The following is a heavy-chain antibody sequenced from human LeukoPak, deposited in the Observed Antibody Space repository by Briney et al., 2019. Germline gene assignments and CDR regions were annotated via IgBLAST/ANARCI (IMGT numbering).Heavy chain of an antibody. J-gene: IGHJ6*03. V-gene: IGHV4-38-2*02. CDR3: ASFYCSGGSCYQYFSYYYMDV. Sequence: SETLSLTCTVSGYSISSGYYWGWIRQPPGKGLEWIGSIYHSGNTYYNPSLKSRVTISVDTSKNQFSLKLNSVTAADTAVYYCASFYCSGGSCYQYFSYYYMDVWGKGTTVTISS. CDR2: IYHSGNT. D-gene: IGHD2-15*01. CDR1: GYSISSGYY.